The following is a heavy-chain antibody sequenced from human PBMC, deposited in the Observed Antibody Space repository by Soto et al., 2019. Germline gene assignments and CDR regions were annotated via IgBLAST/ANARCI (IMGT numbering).Heavy chain of an antibody. CDR3: ATITRAYYMDV. J-gene: IGHJ6*03. D-gene: IGHD3-10*01. V-gene: IGHV4-39*01. CDR1: GGSISSSSYY. CDR2: IYYSGSS. Sequence: LQLQESGPGLVKTSETLSLTCSVSGGSISSSSYYWGWIRQPPGKGLEWIGSIYYSGSSYYNPSLKGRVTLPVDTSENKFSLRLSSVTAADTAVYYCATITRAYYMDVWGKGTRSPS.